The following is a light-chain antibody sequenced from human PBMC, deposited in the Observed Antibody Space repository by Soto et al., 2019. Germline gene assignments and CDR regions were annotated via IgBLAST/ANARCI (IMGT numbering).Light chain of an antibody. CDR1: SRDVGNYNL. CDR2: EGS. V-gene: IGLV2-23*01. J-gene: IGLJ1*01. CDR3: CSYAGSYTYV. Sequence: QSALTQPASVSGSPGQSITISCTGTSRDVGNYNLVSWYQQPPGKAPKLMIYEGSKRPSGVSNRFSGSKSGNTASLTISGLQAEDEADYHCCSYAGSYTYVFGTGTKVTVL.